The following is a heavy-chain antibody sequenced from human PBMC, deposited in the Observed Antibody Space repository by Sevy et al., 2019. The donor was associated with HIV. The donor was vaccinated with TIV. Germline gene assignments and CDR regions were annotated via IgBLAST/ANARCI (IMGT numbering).Heavy chain of an antibody. Sequence: GGSLRLSCAASGLSVSDNYMNWVRQAPGKGLELVSVIYSDGRTYYAESVKGRFTISRDNSKNTLYLHMNNLRPEDTAVYYCARDRYYDASGYYYYYYGMDVWGQGTTVTVSS. CDR1: GLSVSDNY. CDR2: IYSDGRT. D-gene: IGHD3-22*01. J-gene: IGHJ6*02. CDR3: ARDRYYDASGYYYYYYGMDV. V-gene: IGHV3-66*01.